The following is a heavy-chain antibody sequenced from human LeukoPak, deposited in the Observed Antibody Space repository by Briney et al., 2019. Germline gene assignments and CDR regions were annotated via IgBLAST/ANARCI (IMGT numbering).Heavy chain of an antibody. CDR1: GFTLSNYW. J-gene: IGHJ4*02. Sequence: GSLRLSCAASGFTLSNYWMNWVRQAPGKGLEWVANMKHDGTEKSYVDSVKGRFTISRDDAKNSLYLQMNSLGAEDTARYYRARSPYSGSYGPFDYWGQGTLVTVSS. D-gene: IGHD1-26*01. V-gene: IGHV3-7*04. CDR3: ARSPYSGSYGPFDY. CDR2: MKHDGTEK.